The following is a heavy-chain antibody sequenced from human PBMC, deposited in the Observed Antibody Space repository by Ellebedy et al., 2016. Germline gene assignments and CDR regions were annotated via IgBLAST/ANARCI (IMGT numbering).Heavy chain of an antibody. J-gene: IGHJ4*02. D-gene: IGHD3-9*01. V-gene: IGHV3-30*14. Sequence: GESLKISCAASGFTFSSYYMHWVRQAPGKGLEWVAVISYDGSNKYYADSVKGRFTISRDNSKNTLYLQMSSLRAEDTAVYYCARGAYDILTGYYGYWGQGTLVTVSS. CDR3: ARGAYDILTGYYGY. CDR2: ISYDGSNK. CDR1: GFTFSSYY.